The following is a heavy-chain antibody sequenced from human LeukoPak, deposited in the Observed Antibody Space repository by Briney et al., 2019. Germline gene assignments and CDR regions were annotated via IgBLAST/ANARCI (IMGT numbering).Heavy chain of an antibody. V-gene: IGHV4-34*01. J-gene: IGHJ4*02. D-gene: IGHD3-16*02. CDR1: GGSFSGYY. CDR3: ARGRGTGVYVWGSYRSYYFDY. CDR2: INHSGST. Sequence: SEALSLTCAVYGGSFSGYYWSWIRQPPGKGLEWIGEINHSGSTNYNPSLKSRVTISVDTSKNQFPLKLSSVTAADTAVYYCARGRGTGVYVWGSYRSYYFDYWDQGTLVTVSS.